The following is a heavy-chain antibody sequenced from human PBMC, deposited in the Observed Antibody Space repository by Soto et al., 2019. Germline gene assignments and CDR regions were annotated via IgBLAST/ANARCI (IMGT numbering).Heavy chain of an antibody. D-gene: IGHD2-15*01. CDR2: IYHSGST. V-gene: IGHV4-4*02. Sequence: SETLSLTCAVSSGSISSSNWWSWVRQPPGKGLEWIGEIYHSGSTNYNPSLKSRVTISVDKSKNQFSLKLSSVTAADTAVYYCARSGCSGGSCYAFDYWGQGTLVTVSS. J-gene: IGHJ4*02. CDR1: SGSISSSNW. CDR3: ARSGCSGGSCYAFDY.